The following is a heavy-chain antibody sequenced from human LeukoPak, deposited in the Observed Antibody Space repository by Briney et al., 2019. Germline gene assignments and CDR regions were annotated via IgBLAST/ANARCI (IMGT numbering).Heavy chain of an antibody. Sequence: KPSETLSLTCTVSAGSISSYYWSWIRQPAGKGLEWIGRIYTSGSTNYNPSLKSRVTMSVDTSKNQFSLKLSSVTAADTAVYYCARVVVVPAEPDDYYYMDVWGKGTTVTVSS. CDR1: AGSISSYY. D-gene: IGHD2-2*01. CDR3: ARVVVVPAEPDDYYYMDV. V-gene: IGHV4-4*07. J-gene: IGHJ6*03. CDR2: IYTSGST.